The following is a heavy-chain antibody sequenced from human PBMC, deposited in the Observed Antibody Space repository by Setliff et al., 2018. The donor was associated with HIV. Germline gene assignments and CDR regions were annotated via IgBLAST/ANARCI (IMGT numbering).Heavy chain of an antibody. D-gene: IGHD3-3*01. J-gene: IGHJ3*02. CDR3: ARDRGYFDFWSGYYTDDAFDI. CDR2: IYGGGRNT. CDR1: GFTFSTYA. V-gene: IGHV3-23*03. Sequence: GGSLRLSCAASGFTFSTYAMSWVRQAPGEGLEWVSLIYGGGRNTYYADSVKGRFTISTDSSKNTLYLQMNSLRVEDTAVYYCARDRGYFDFWSGYYTDDAFDIWGQGTMVTVSS.